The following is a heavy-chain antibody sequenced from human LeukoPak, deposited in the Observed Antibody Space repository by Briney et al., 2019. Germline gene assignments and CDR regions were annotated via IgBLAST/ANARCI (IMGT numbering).Heavy chain of an antibody. V-gene: IGHV4-4*07. D-gene: IGHD3-10*01. CDR1: GGSISSYY. Sequence: SETLSLTCTVSGGSISSYYWSWIRQPAGKGPEWIGRIYTSGSTNYNPSLKSRVTMSVDRSKNQFSLKLSSVTAADTAVYYCARGHAVNYYGSGSYDGMDVWGQGTTVTVSS. J-gene: IGHJ6*02. CDR3: ARGHAVNYYGSGSYDGMDV. CDR2: IYTSGST.